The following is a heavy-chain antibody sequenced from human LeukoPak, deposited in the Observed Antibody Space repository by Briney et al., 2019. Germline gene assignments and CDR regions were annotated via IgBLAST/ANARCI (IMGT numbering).Heavy chain of an antibody. D-gene: IGHD6-13*01. Sequence: GGSLRLSCAASGFTFSTYSMNWVRQAPGKGLEWVSYISSSSSTIYYADSVKGRFTISRDNAKNSLYLQMNSLRAEDTAVYYCAREIAAAGTQDYYYGMDVWGQGTLVTVSS. CDR3: AREIAAAGTQDYYYGMDV. J-gene: IGHJ6*02. CDR2: ISSSSSTI. CDR1: GFTFSTYS. V-gene: IGHV3-48*04.